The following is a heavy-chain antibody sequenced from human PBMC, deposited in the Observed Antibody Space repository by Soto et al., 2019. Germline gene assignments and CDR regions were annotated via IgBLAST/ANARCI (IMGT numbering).Heavy chain of an antibody. CDR2: IWYDGSNK. V-gene: IGHV3-33*01. J-gene: IGHJ1*01. CDR3: VRDTPAPKH. Sequence: QVQLVESGGGVVQPGRSLRLSCAASGFTFSSYGMHWVRQAPGKGLEWVAVIWYDGSNKYYADSVKGRFTISRDNSKNTLYLQMNSLRADDTAVYYCVRDTPAPKHWCQGTLFTVSS. CDR1: GFTFSSYG.